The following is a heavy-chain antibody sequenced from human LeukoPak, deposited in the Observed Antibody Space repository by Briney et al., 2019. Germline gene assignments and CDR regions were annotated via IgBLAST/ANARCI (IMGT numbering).Heavy chain of an antibody. V-gene: IGHV4-34*01. J-gene: IGHJ5*02. Sequence: SETLSLTCAVYGGSFSGYYWSWIRQPPGKGLEWIGEINHSGSTNYNPSLKSRVTISVATSKNQFSLKLSSVTAADTAVYYCARSAAAGRWWFDPWGQGTLVTVSS. CDR3: ARSAAAGRWWFDP. D-gene: IGHD6-13*01. CDR2: INHSGST. CDR1: GGSFSGYY.